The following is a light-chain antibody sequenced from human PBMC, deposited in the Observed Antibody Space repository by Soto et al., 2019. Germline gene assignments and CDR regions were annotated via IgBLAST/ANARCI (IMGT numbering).Light chain of an antibody. CDR3: QKYNSAPRA. CDR1: QGISNY. Sequence: DIQMTQSPSSLSASVGDRVTITCRASQGISNYLAWYQQKPGKVPKLLIYAASTLKSGVPSRFSGSGSGTDCTLTISSLQPEDGATDSCQKYNSAPRAFGGGTKVEIK. J-gene: IGKJ4*01. V-gene: IGKV1-27*01. CDR2: AAS.